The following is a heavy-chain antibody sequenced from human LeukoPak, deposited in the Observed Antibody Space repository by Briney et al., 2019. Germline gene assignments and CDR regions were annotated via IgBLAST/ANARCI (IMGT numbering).Heavy chain of an antibody. CDR3: VGSGYYYDWFDP. CDR1: GGTFTDYS. D-gene: IGHD5-12*01. CDR2: TTPILNQA. Sequence: SVTVSCKAPGGTFTDYSISWVRQAPGRGLEWMGRTTPILNQANYAQKFSGRVTFTADNSTTTVSMELSSLKSEDTAICYFVGSGYYYDWFDPWGQGTLVTVSS. V-gene: IGHV1-69*02. J-gene: IGHJ5*02.